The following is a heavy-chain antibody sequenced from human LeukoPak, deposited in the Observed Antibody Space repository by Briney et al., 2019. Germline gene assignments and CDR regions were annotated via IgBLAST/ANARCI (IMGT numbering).Heavy chain of an antibody. D-gene: IGHD4-17*01. CDR2: ISFDGSNN. CDR3: AKGQKGSYGDYLFDY. CDR1: GFTFSSYG. Sequence: GGSLRLSCAASGFTFSSYGIHWVRQAPGKGLEWVALISFDGSNNYYADSVKGRFTISRDNSKNTLYLQMNSLRDEDTAVYYCAKGQKGSYGDYLFDYWGQGTLVTVSS. V-gene: IGHV3-30*18. J-gene: IGHJ4*02.